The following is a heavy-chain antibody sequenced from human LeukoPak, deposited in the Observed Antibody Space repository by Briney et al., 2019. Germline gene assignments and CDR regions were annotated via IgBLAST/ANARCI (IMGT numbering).Heavy chain of an antibody. CDR3: AGYGVSSGYYYVEGYFDY. J-gene: IGHJ4*02. CDR1: GGTFSSYA. CDR2: IIPIFGTA. Sequence: SVKVSCKASGGTFSSYAISWVRQAPGQGLEWMGGIIPIFGTANYAQKFQGRVTITADESTSTAYMELSSLRSEDTAVYYCAGYGVSSGYYYVEGYFDYWGQGTLVTVSS. D-gene: IGHD3-22*01. V-gene: IGHV1-69*01.